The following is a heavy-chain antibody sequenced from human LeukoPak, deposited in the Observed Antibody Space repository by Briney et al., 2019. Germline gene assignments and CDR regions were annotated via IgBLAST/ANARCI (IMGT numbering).Heavy chain of an antibody. D-gene: IGHD6-19*01. V-gene: IGHV4-59*01. CDR2: IYYSGST. CDR1: GGSISSYY. Sequence: SETLSLTCTVSGGSISSYYWSWIRQPPGKGLEWIGYIYYSGSTNYNPSLKSRVTISVDTSKNQFSLKLSSVTAADTAVYYCASLAVAGTLRLDYWGQGTLVTVPS. J-gene: IGHJ4*02. CDR3: ASLAVAGTLRLDY.